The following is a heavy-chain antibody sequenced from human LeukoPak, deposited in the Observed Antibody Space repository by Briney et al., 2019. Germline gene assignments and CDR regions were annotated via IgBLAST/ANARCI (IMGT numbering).Heavy chain of an antibody. CDR3: ARDRDILTGYYSYYYYYMDV. CDR1: GYTFTGYY. V-gene: IGHV1-2*02. J-gene: IGHJ6*03. D-gene: IGHD3-9*01. Sequence: GASAKVSCKASGYTFTGYYMHWVRQAPGQGLEWMGWINPNSGGTNYAQKFQGRATMTRDTSISTAYMELSRLRSDDTAVYYCARDRDILTGYYSYYYYYMDVWGKGTTVTVSS. CDR2: INPNSGGT.